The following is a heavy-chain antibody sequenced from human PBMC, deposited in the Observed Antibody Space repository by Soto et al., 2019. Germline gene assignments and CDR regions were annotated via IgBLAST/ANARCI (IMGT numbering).Heavy chain of an antibody. V-gene: IGHV1-2*02. J-gene: IGHJ5*02. Sequence: ASVKVSCKASGYTFTGYYMHWVRQAPGQGLEWMGWINPNSGGTNYAQKFQGRVTMTRDTSISTAYMELSRLRSDDTAVYYCARARIAAAGPTNWFDPWGQGTLVTVSS. CDR3: ARARIAAAGPTNWFDP. CDR1: GYTFTGYY. D-gene: IGHD6-13*01. CDR2: INPNSGGT.